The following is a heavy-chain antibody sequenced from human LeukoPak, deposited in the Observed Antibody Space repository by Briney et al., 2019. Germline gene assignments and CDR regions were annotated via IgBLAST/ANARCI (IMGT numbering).Heavy chain of an antibody. CDR1: GFTFSSYA. V-gene: IGHV3-30*04. Sequence: GGSLRLSCAASGFTFSSYAMHWVRQAPGKGLEWVAVISYDGSNKYYADSVKGRFTISRDNSKNTLYLQMNSLRAEDTAVYYCARGGSGYPDYYYYGMDVWGQGTTVTVSS. CDR3: ARGGSGYPDYYYYGMDV. D-gene: IGHD3-22*01. CDR2: ISYDGSNK. J-gene: IGHJ6*02.